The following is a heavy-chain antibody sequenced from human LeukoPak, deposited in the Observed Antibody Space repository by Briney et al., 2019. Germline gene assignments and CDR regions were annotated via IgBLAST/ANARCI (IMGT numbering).Heavy chain of an antibody. CDR3: ARGNVVAGKGSSAFYI. D-gene: IGHD6-19*01. V-gene: IGHV1-2*02. CDR1: GYTFTGYY. CDR2: INPNSGGT. J-gene: IGHJ3*02. Sequence: ASVNVSCKASGYTFTGYYMQWVRQAPGQGLEWMGWINPNSGGTNYAQKFQGRVTMTRDTSISTAYMEMSRLRSDDTAVYYCARGNVVAGKGSSAFYIWGQGTKVTVSS.